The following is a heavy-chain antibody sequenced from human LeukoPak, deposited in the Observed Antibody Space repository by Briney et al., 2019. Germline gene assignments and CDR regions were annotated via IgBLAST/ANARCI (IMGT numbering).Heavy chain of an antibody. CDR2: ISGSGSST. CDR3: VKLEYCSGGSCYPSQGPELDY. Sequence: RPGGSLRLSCAASGFTFSSYAMSWVRQAPGKGLEWVSAISGSGSSTYYADSVKGRFTISRDNSKNTLYLQMNSLRAEDTAVYYCVKLEYCSGGSCYPSQGPELDYWGQGTLVTVSS. D-gene: IGHD2-15*01. J-gene: IGHJ4*02. CDR1: GFTFSSYA. V-gene: IGHV3-23*01.